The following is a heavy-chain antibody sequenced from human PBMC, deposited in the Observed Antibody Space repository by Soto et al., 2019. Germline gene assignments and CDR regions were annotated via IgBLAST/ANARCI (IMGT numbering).Heavy chain of an antibody. CDR3: ARGRKMEMDFWSSCLWLGAFDI. CDR2: MNPNSGNT. J-gene: IGHJ3*02. V-gene: IGHV1-8*01. CDR1: GYTFTSYD. D-gene: IGHD3-3*01. Sequence: ASVKVSCKASGYTFTSYDINWVRQATGQGLEWMGWMNPNSGNTGYAQKFQGRVTMTRNTSISTAYMELSSLRSEDTAVYYCARGRKMEMDFWSSCLWLGAFDIWGKETMGTVSS.